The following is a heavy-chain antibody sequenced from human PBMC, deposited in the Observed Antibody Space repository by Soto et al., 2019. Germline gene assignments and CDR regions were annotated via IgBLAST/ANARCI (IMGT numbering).Heavy chain of an antibody. D-gene: IGHD3-22*01. J-gene: IGHJ4*02. CDR3: DSSGYYYFDY. Sequence: SETLSLTCTVSGGSVSSDSYYWTWIRQPPGKGLEWIGLIYNSGDTNYNPSLKSRVTMSLDTSKNQFSLKLNSVTAADTAVYYYDSSGYYYFDYWGQGTLVTVSS. V-gene: IGHV4-61*01. CDR1: GGSVSSDSYY. CDR2: IYNSGDT.